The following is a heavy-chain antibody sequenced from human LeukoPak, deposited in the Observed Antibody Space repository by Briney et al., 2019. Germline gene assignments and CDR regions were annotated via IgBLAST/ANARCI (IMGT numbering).Heavy chain of an antibody. D-gene: IGHD3-10*01. CDR1: GYTFTSYY. J-gene: IGHJ4*02. Sequence: ASVKVSCKASGYTFTSYYMHWVRQAPGQGLEWMGIINPSGGSISYAQKFQGRVTMTRDMSTSTVYMELSSLRSEDTAVYYCAIEGGGRLLWFGDISYDYWGQGTLVTVSS. CDR2: INPSGGSI. V-gene: IGHV1-46*01. CDR3: AIEGGGRLLWFGDISYDY.